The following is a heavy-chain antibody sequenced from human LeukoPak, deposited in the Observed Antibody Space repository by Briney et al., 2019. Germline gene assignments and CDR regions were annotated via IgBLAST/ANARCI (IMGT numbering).Heavy chain of an antibody. J-gene: IGHJ4*02. Sequence: GGSLRLSCSASGFTFSSYAMHWVRRAPGKGRKYFSAFISNGGSTYYADSVKGRFTISRDNSKNTLYLQMSSLRAEDTAVYYCVKGGSYSGYDFPDYFDYWGQGTLVTVSS. V-gene: IGHV3-64D*06. CDR1: GFTFSSYA. D-gene: IGHD5-12*01. CDR3: VKGGSYSGYDFPDYFDY. CDR2: FISNGGST.